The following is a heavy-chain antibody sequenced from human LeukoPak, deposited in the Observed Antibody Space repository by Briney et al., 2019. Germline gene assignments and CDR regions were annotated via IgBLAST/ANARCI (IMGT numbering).Heavy chain of an antibody. D-gene: IGHD3-9*01. V-gene: IGHV3-23*01. Sequence: PGGSLRLSCAASGFTFSIYAMSWVRQAPGKGLEWVSAISGSGGSTYYADSVKGRFTISRDNSKNTLYLQMNSLRAEDTAVYYCAKEPAYYDILTGYFRSFDYWGQGTLVTVSS. CDR2: ISGSGGST. CDR1: GFTFSIYA. CDR3: AKEPAYYDILTGYFRSFDY. J-gene: IGHJ4*02.